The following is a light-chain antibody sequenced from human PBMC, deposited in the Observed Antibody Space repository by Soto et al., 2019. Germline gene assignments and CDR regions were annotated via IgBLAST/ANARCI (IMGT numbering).Light chain of an antibody. CDR1: QSVSRH. V-gene: IGKV3-15*01. CDR2: GAS. J-gene: IGKJ2*01. Sequence: EIVMTQSPATLSVSPGERATLSCRASQSVSRHFAWYQQKPGQAPRLLIYGASTRATGIPARCSGSGSGTEFTLTISSLQSEDFAVYYCQQYNNWPLYTFGQGTKLEIK. CDR3: QQYNNWPLYT.